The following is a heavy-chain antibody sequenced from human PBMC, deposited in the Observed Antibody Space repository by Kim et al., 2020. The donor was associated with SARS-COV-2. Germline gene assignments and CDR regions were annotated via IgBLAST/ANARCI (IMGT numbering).Heavy chain of an antibody. V-gene: IGHV4-59*01. CDR2: IYYSGST. D-gene: IGHD3-10*01. Sequence: SETLSLTCTVSGGSISSYYWSWIRQPPGKGLEWIGYIYYSGSTNYNPSLKSRVTISVDTSKNQFSLKLSSVPAADTAVYYCAREYYYGSGGYSADAFD. CDR1: GGSISSYY. CDR3: AREYYYGSGGYSADAFD. J-gene: IGHJ3*02.